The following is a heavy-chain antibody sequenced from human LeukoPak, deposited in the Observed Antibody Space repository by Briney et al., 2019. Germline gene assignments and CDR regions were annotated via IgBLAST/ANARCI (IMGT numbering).Heavy chain of an antibody. V-gene: IGHV3-74*01. CDR1: GFTFSSSW. CDR3: ARDPGYESWSPFWGGMDV. CDR2: ITRDGSST. D-gene: IGHD3-16*01. Sequence: GGSLRLSCAASGFTFSSSWMHWVRQAPGKGLVWVSRITRDGSSTTYADSVKGRFTTSRDNAKNTLYPQMDSLRDDDTAVYYCARDPGYESWSPFWGGMDVWGNGTTVIVSS. J-gene: IGHJ6*04.